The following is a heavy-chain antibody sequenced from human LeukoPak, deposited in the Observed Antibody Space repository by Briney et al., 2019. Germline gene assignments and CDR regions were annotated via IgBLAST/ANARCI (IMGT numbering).Heavy chain of an antibody. CDR3: ARGYCSGGSCYSFDP. Sequence: GASVKVSCKASGGTFSSYTISWVRQAPGQGLEWMGRIIPILGIANYAQKFQGRVTITVDKSTSTAYMELSSLRSEDTAVYYCARGYCSGGSCYSFDPWGQGTLVTVSS. D-gene: IGHD2-15*01. CDR1: GGTFSSYT. J-gene: IGHJ5*02. V-gene: IGHV1-69*02. CDR2: IIPILGIA.